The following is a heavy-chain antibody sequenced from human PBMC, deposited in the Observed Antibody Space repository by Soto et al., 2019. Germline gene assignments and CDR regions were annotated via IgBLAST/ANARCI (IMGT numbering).Heavy chain of an antibody. CDR2: IIPIFGTA. CDR3: ARDHTHHYFDSSGTNGRRAYDGMDV. V-gene: IGHV1-69*13. J-gene: IGHJ6*02. D-gene: IGHD3-22*01. Sequence: GASVKVPCKASGGTFSSYAISWVRQAPGQGLEWMGGIIPIFGTANYAQKFQGRVTITADESTSTAYMELSSLRSEDTAVYYCARDHTHHYFDSSGTNGRRAYDGMDVWGQGTTVTVYS. CDR1: GGTFSSYA.